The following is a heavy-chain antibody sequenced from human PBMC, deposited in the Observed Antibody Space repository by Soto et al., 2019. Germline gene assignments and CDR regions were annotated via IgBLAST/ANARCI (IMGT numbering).Heavy chain of an antibody. CDR2: INHSGST. CDR3: ARERGSSWFGYYYYYGMDV. D-gene: IGHD6-13*01. Sequence: PSETLSLTCAVYGGSFSGYYWSWIRQPPGKGLEWIGEINHSGSTNYNPSLKSRVTISVDTSKNQFSLKLSSVTAADTAVYYCARERGSSWFGYYYYYGMDVWGQGTTVTV. J-gene: IGHJ6*02. V-gene: IGHV4-34*01. CDR1: GGSFSGYY.